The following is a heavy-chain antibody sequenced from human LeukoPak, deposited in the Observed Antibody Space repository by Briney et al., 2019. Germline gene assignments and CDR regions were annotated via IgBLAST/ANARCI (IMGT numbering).Heavy chain of an antibody. V-gene: IGHV4-39*01. D-gene: IGHD3-22*01. Sequence: SETLSLTCTVSGGSISSSSYNWGWIRQPPGKGLEWIGSIYYSGSTYYNPSLKSRVTISVDTSKNQFSLKLSSVTAADTAVYYCASDYYDSSGYPLPFDYWGQGTLVTVSS. J-gene: IGHJ4*02. CDR3: ASDYYDSSGYPLPFDY. CDR2: IYYSGST. CDR1: GGSISSSSYN.